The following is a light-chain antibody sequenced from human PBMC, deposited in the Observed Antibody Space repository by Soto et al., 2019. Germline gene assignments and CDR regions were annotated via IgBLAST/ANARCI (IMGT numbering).Light chain of an antibody. CDR2: TLS. CDR1: QGVLYSDGDNY. J-gene: IGKJ5*01. Sequence: IVVTQSPLSVPVTPGHPGSGSCRSSQGVLYSDGDNYLDWYLQKPGQSPQLLIYTLSYRASGVPDRFSGSGSGTDFTLKISRVEADDVGVYYCMQRIEFPITFGQGTRLEIK. CDR3: MQRIEFPIT. V-gene: IGKV2-40*01.